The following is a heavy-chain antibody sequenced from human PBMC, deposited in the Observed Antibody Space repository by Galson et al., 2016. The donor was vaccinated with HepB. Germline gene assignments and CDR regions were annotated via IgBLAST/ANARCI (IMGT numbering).Heavy chain of an antibody. Sequence: SLRLSCAGSGFVFGDYDMHWVRQAPGKGLECISYINRSSRDIWYADSVKGRATISRDNAKNSLSLQLNSLRADDTALYFCARFSPKSGAEDTYFDRWGQGGLVTVSS. CDR1: GFVFGDYD. CDR2: INRSSRDI. CDR3: ARFSPKSGAEDTYFDR. V-gene: IGHV3-11*01. D-gene: IGHD3-10*01. J-gene: IGHJ4*02.